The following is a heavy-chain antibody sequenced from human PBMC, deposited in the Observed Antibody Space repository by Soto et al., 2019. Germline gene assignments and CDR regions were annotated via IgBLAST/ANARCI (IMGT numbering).Heavy chain of an antibody. V-gene: IGHV1-18*04. D-gene: IGHD2-15*01. Sequence: ASVKVSCKASGYTFTSYGISWLRQAPGQGLEWMGWISAKKGNTKYAQKFQGRVTMTTDTSTSTAYMELRSLRSDDTAVYYCAREILSPDFYFHGMDVWGQGTTVTVSS. J-gene: IGHJ6*02. CDR3: AREILSPDFYFHGMDV. CDR1: GYTFTSYG. CDR2: ISAKKGNT.